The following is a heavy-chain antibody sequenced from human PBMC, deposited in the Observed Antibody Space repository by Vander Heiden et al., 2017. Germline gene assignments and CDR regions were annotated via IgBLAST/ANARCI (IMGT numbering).Heavy chain of an antibody. Sequence: EVQLVESGGGLIQPGGSLRLPCAYPGYTFSDSNMNWVRQAPGKGLEWVSFISSGGNTKHYADSVKGRFTISRDDVKSSLYLQMNNLRDEDTAMYYCARDGWGVITSGRGAFDMWGQGTMVTVSS. CDR1: GYTFSDSN. D-gene: IGHD1-20*01. CDR2: ISSGGNTK. V-gene: IGHV3-48*02. J-gene: IGHJ3*02. CDR3: ARDGWGVITSGRGAFDM.